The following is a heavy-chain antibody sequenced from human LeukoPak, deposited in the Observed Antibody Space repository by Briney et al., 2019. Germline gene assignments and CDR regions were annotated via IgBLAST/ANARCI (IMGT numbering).Heavy chain of an antibody. CDR3: ARVALYGDYVYEVYFDY. D-gene: IGHD4-17*01. CDR1: GYTFTGYY. Sequence: ASVKVSCKASGYTFTGYYMHWVRQAPGQGLEWMGWINPNSGGTNYAQKFQGRITMTRDTSISTAYMELSRLRSDDTAVYYCARVALYGDYVYEVYFDYWGQGTLVTVSS. CDR2: INPNSGGT. V-gene: IGHV1-2*02. J-gene: IGHJ4*02.